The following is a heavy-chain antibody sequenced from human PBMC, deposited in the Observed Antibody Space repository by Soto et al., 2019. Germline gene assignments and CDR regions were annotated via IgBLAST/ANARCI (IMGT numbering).Heavy chain of an antibody. J-gene: IGHJ4*02. D-gene: IGHD3-22*01. CDR3: AKGGSDYYDSSGYYYGGMDY. V-gene: IGHV3-23*01. Sequence: EVQLLESGGGLVQPGGSLRLSCAASGFTFSSYAMSWVRQAPGKGLEWVSAISGSGGSTYYADSVKGRFTISRDNSKNKLYLQMNSLRAADTAVYYCAKGGSDYYDSSGYYYGGMDYWGQGTLVTVSS. CDR2: ISGSGGST. CDR1: GFTFSSYA.